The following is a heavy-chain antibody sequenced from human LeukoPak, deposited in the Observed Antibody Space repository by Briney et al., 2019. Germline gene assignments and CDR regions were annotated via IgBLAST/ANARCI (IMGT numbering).Heavy chain of an antibody. V-gene: IGHV3-7*01. CDR3: ARDLDIATLLFNKYDAFDM. Sequence: GGSLRLSCVASGFSLSEYWMTWVRQAPGKGLEWVAHIKQDGGDKYYVDSVKGRFTISRDNAKNSLFLQMNSLRAEDTATYYCARDLDIATLLFNKYDAFDMWGQGTVVTVSS. D-gene: IGHD2-15*01. J-gene: IGHJ3*02. CDR2: IKQDGGDK. CDR1: GFSLSEYW.